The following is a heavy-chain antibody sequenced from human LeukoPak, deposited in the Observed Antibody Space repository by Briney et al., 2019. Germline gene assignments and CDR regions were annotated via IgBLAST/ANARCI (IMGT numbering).Heavy chain of an antibody. D-gene: IGHD3-22*01. J-gene: IGHJ4*02. CDR2: ISGSGDST. CDR3: AKDHPYYDSSGYFSY. CDR1: GFTFSNYG. V-gene: IGHV3-23*01. Sequence: GGTLRLSCAASGFTFSNYGMSWVRQAPGKGLEWVSSISGSGDSTYYADSVKGRFTISRDNSKNTLYLQMNSLRAEDTAVYYCAKDHPYYDSSGYFSYWGQGTLVTVSS.